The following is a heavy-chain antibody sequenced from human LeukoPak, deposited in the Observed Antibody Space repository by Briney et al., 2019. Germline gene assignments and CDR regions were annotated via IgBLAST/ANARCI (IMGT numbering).Heavy chain of an antibody. CDR2: ISGSGGST. J-gene: IGHJ4*02. V-gene: IGHV3-23*01. CDR3: AKNYYDSSGYYYYFDY. CDR1: GFTFSSYA. D-gene: IGHD3-22*01. Sequence: GGSLRLSCAASGFTFSSYAISWVRQAPGKGLEWVSAISGSGGSTYYADSVKGRFTISRDNSKNTLYLQMNSLRAEDTAVYYCAKNYYDSSGYYYYFDYWGQGTLVTVSS.